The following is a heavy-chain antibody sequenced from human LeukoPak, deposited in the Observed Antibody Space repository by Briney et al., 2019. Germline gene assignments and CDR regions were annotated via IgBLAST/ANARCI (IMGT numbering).Heavy chain of an antibody. Sequence: PGRSLRLSCAASGFTFSSYGLHWVRQAPGKGLEWVAVIWYDGSNKYYADSVKGRFTISRDNSKNTLYLQMNSLRAEDTAVYYCARSMRYSFTLNYWGQGTLVTVSS. CDR1: GFTFSSYG. J-gene: IGHJ4*02. CDR3: ARSMRYSFTLNY. V-gene: IGHV3-33*01. D-gene: IGHD5-18*01. CDR2: IWYDGSNK.